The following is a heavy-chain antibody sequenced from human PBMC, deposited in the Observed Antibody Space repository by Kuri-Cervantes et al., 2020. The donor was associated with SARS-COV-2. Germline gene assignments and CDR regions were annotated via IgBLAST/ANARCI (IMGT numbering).Heavy chain of an antibody. V-gene: IGHV2-70*12. J-gene: IGHJ3*02. CDR2: IDWDDDK. CDR1: GFSLSTSGMC. CDR3: AHRRHDSRGSDAFAI. D-gene: IGHD3-22*01. Sequence: SGPTLMNPTQTLALPCTVSGFSLSTSGMCVSWIRQPPGKALEWLARIDWDDDKYYSTSLKTRLTISKDTSKNQVVLTMTNMDPVDTATYYCAHRRHDSRGSDAFAIWGRGPMVTGSS.